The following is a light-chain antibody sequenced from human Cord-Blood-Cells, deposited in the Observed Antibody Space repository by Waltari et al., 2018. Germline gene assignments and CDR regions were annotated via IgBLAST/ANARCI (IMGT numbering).Light chain of an antibody. V-gene: IGLV2-23*01. Sequence: QSALTQPASVSGSPAQSITSSCTATSGDVGSYNLVSWYQQHPGKAPKLMIYEGSKRPSGVSNRSSGSKSGNTASLTISGLQAEDGADYYCCSYAGSRSWVFGGGTKLTVL. CDR1: SGDVGSYNL. J-gene: IGLJ3*02. CDR2: EGS. CDR3: CSYAGSRSWV.